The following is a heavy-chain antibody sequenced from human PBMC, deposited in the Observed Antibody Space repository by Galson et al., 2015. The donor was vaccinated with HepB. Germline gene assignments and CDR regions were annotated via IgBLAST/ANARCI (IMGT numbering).Heavy chain of an antibody. CDR2: ISSSSSTI. Sequence: SLRLSCAASGFTFSSYGMNWVRQAPGKGLEWVSYISSSSSTIFYADSVKGRFTISRDNAKNSLYLQMNSLRAEDTSVYYCARVFVDTAMVSYGLDVWGQGTTVTVSS. D-gene: IGHD5-18*01. CDR1: GFTFSSYG. CDR3: ARVFVDTAMVSYGLDV. V-gene: IGHV3-48*04. J-gene: IGHJ6*02.